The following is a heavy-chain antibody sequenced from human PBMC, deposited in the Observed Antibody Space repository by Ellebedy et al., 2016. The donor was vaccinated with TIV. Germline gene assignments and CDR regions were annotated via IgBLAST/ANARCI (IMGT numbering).Heavy chain of an antibody. V-gene: IGHV3-66*01. D-gene: IGHD6-13*01. Sequence: GESLKISCAASGLTVSDNYMSWVRQAPGKGLEWVSNIYSGGNTYYSDSVKGRFTVSRDTSRNTLYLQMNSLRGEDTAIYYCARDSTVAGLYYYGMDVWGQGTTVTVSS. CDR3: ARDSTVAGLYYYGMDV. J-gene: IGHJ6*02. CDR1: GLTVSDNY. CDR2: IYSGGNT.